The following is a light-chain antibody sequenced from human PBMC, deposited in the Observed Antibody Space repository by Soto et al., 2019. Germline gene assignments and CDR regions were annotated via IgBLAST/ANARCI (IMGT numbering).Light chain of an antibody. J-gene: IGKJ4*01. CDR2: GAS. CDR1: QSVSIN. V-gene: IGKV3-15*01. CDR3: QQYSKWPPLT. Sequence: EIALTQATATLSLSQGERLTLTCSESQSVSINVAWYQQKPGQAPRLLIYGASTRATGIPVRFSGSGSGTEFTLTISSLQSEDFAVYYCQQYSKWPPLTFGGGTKVEIK.